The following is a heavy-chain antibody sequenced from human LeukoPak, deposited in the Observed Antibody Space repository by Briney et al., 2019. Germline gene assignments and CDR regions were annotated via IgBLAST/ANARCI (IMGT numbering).Heavy chain of an antibody. V-gene: IGHV4-34*01. Sequence: PSETLSLTCAVYGVSFSGYYWSWIRQPPGKGLEWIGEINHSGSTNYNPSLKSRVTISVDTSKNQFSLKLSSVTAADTAVYYCARQIDGFGEFDYSDYWGQGTLVTVSS. CDR3: ARQIDGFGEFDYSDY. D-gene: IGHD3-10*01. CDR1: GVSFSGYY. J-gene: IGHJ4*02. CDR2: INHSGST.